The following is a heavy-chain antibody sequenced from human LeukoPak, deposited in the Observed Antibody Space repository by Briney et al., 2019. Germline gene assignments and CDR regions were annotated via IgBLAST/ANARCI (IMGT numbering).Heavy chain of an antibody. V-gene: IGHV4-34*01. CDR1: GGSFSGYY. CDR3: ASPWDF. Sequence: TSETLSLTCAVYGGSFSGYYWDWIRQPPGKGLEWIGEINHSGSTNYNPSLKSRVTISVDTSKNQFSLKLSSVTAADTAVYYCASPWDFWGQGTLVTVSS. CDR2: INHSGST. J-gene: IGHJ4*02.